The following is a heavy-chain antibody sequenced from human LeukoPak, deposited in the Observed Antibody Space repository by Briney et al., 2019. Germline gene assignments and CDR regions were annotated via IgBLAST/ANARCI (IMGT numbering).Heavy chain of an antibody. CDR3: AKAHIAAADYYYYYMDV. CDR2: IGASGGST. CDR1: GFSFSGYT. V-gene: IGHV3-23*01. Sequence: GGSLRLTCAASGFSFSGYTMRRVRRAPGRGLEWVSAIGASGGSTNYADSVKGRFTISRDNSKNTLYLQMNNLRAEDTAVYYCAKAHIAAADYYYYYMDVWGKGTTVTVSS. J-gene: IGHJ6*03. D-gene: IGHD6-13*01.